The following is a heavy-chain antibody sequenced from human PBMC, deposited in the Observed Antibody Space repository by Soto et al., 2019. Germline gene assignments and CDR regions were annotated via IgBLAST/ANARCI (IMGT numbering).Heavy chain of an antibody. CDR1: GFTFSAFW. CDR3: ARDLSPPGEFFYDAFDV. CDR2: IKRDGPVT. V-gene: IGHV3-7*04. J-gene: IGHJ3*01. Sequence: EVQLVESGGGLVQPGESLRLSCAASGFTFSAFWMTWLRQAPGKGLEWVANIKRDGPVTHYGGCVEGRCTLSRDHAQNSLLLLLRSLSPEETAMYYCARDLSPPGEFFYDAFDVWGQGTFVTVSS. D-gene: IGHD2-21*01.